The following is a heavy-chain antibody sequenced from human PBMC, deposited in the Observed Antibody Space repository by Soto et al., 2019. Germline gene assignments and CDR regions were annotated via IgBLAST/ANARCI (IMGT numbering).Heavy chain of an antibody. Sequence: PGGSLRLSCAASGFTFSSYGMHWVRQAPGKGLEWAAVIWYDGSNKYYADSVKGRFTISRDNSKNTLYLQMNSLRTEDTAVYYCAKPRVVATVGPLIWGQGTMVTVSS. CDR1: GFTFSSYG. CDR3: AKPRVVATVGPLI. CDR2: IWYDGSNK. J-gene: IGHJ3*02. D-gene: IGHD1-26*01. V-gene: IGHV3-30*02.